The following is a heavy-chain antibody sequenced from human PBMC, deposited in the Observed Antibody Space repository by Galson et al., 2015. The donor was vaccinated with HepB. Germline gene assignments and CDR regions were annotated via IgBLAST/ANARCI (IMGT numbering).Heavy chain of an antibody. V-gene: IGHV1-3*01. J-gene: IGHJ4*02. CDR2: TNAVNGNT. CDR1: GYTFTNYA. Sequence: SVKVSCKASGYTFTNYAMHWVRQAAGQRLEWMGWTNAVNGNTKYSQRFQGRVTITRDTTANIVYMELGSLRSEDTAVYYCARDGAVAGTSPDFDYWGQGTLVTVSP. CDR3: ARDGAVAGTSPDFDY. D-gene: IGHD6-19*01.